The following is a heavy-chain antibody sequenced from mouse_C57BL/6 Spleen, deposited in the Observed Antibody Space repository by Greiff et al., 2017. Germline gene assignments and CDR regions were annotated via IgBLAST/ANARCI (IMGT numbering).Heavy chain of an antibody. V-gene: IGHV1-62-2*01. J-gene: IGHJ2*01. CDR3: ARHEGNWRFDY. CDR2: FYPGSGSI. D-gene: IGHD4-1*01. CDR1: GYPFTEYP. Sequence: QVQLQQSGAELVKPGASVKLSCKASGYPFTEYPIHWVKQRSGQGLEWIGWFYPGSGSIKYNEKFKDKATLPADKASRTVYMELSRLTSEDSAVYFCARHEGNWRFDYWGRGTTHTGSS.